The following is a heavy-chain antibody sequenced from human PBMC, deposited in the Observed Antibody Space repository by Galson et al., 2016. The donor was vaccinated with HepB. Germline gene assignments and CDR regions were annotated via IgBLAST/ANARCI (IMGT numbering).Heavy chain of an antibody. J-gene: IGHJ6*02. CDR3: ARAVWLPLSGMDV. CDR2: VFYSGST. Sequence: SETLSLTCTVTGGSINSDYWSWIRRPPGRGLEWIGHVFYSGSTYYNPSLNSRVTISVDTSKNQFSLKVSSVTAADTAVYYCARAVWLPLSGMDVWGQGTTVTVSS. V-gene: IGHV4-59*12. CDR1: GGSINSDY. D-gene: IGHD3-10*01.